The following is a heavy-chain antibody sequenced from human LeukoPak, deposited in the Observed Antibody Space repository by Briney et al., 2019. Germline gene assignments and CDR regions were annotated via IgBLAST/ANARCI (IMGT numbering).Heavy chain of an antibody. V-gene: IGHV4-34*01. CDR3: ARVRLPGGYFDY. J-gene: IGHJ4*02. CDR2: INHSGST. Sequence: SETLSLTCAVYGGSFSGYYWSWIRQPPGKGLEWIGEINHSGSTNYNPSLKSRVTISVDTSKNQFSLKLSSVTAADTAVYHCARVRLPGGYFDYWGQGTLVTVSS. D-gene: IGHD2-2*01. CDR1: GGSFSGYY.